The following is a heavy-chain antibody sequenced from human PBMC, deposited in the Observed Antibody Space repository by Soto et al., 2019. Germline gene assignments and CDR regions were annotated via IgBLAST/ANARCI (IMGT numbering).Heavy chain of an antibody. D-gene: IGHD2-2*01. J-gene: IGHJ6*02. Sequence: GSLRLSCAASGFTFDDYGMSWVRQAPGKGLEWVSGINWNGGSTGYADSVKGRFTISRDNAKNSLYLQMNSLRAEDTALYYCARDSIVVVPAAMEVRGGYYYYYGMDVWGQGTTVTVSS. V-gene: IGHV3-20*04. CDR2: INWNGGST. CDR1: GFTFDDYG. CDR3: ARDSIVVVPAAMEVRGGYYYYYGMDV.